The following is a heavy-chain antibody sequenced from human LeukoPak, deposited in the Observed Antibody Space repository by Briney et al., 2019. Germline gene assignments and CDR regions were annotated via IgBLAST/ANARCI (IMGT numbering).Heavy chain of an antibody. V-gene: IGHV4-59*01. CDR1: GGSISSYY. CDR2: IYYSGST. Sequence: SETLSVTCTVSGGSISSYYWSWIRQPPGKGLEWIGYIYYSGSTNYNPSLKSRVTISVDTSKNQFSLKLSSVTAADTAVYYCARDYYDSSGYYYSGDHYWYFDLWGRGTLVTVSS. J-gene: IGHJ2*01. CDR3: ARDYYDSSGYYYSGDHYWYFDL. D-gene: IGHD3-22*01.